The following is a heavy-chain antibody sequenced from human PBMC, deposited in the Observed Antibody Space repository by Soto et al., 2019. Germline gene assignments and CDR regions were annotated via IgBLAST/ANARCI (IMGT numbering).Heavy chain of an antibody. CDR1: GFTSSSYA. CDR2: ISGSGGST. V-gene: IGHV3-23*01. D-gene: IGHD3-9*01. Sequence: EVQLLESGGGLVQPGGSLRLSCAASGFTSSSYAMSWVRQAPGKGLEWVSAISGSGGSTYYADSVKGRFTISRDNSKNTLYLQMNSLRAEDTAVYYCAKDRDVLRYFDWLYYYYGMDVWGQGTTVTVSS. CDR3: AKDRDVLRYFDWLYYYYGMDV. J-gene: IGHJ6*02.